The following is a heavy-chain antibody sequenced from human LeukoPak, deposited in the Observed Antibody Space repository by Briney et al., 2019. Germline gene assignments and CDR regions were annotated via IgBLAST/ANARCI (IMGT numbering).Heavy chain of an antibody. D-gene: IGHD3-9*01. CDR2: IYPGDSDP. Sequence: GEPLKFSCKGSGYSFTNYWIGWVRQMPGKGLEWMGIIYPGDSDPRYSPSFQGQVTISADKSISTAYLQWSSLKASDTAMYYCARLDILTGSPFDYWGQGTLVTVSS. J-gene: IGHJ4*02. V-gene: IGHV5-51*01. CDR1: GYSFTNYW. CDR3: ARLDILTGSPFDY.